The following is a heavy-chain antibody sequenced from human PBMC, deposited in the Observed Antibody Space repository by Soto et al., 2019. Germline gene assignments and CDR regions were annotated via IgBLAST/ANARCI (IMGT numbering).Heavy chain of an antibody. D-gene: IGHD3-16*01. J-gene: IGHJ4*02. CDR3: ARERGDDYDDY. CDR2: ISPNNGNT. V-gene: IGHV1-18*04. CDR1: GYIFTKHG. Sequence: ASVKVSCKTSGYIFTKHGINWVRQAPGQGPEWMGWISPNNGNTKYDERLQGRVTMTTDTSSTTVYMELRGLTSDDTAMYYCARERGDDYDDYWGQGTLVTVSS.